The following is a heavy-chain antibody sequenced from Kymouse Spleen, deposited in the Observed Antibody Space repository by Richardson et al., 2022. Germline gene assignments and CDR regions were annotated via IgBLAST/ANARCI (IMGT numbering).Heavy chain of an antibody. V-gene: IGHV4-28*05. D-gene: IGHD3-10*01. Sequence: QVQLQESGPGLVKPSDTLSLTCAVSGYSISSSNWWGWIRQPPGKGLEWIGYIYYSGSIYYNPSLKSRVTMSVDTSKNQFSLKLSSVTAVDTAVYYCARTPYYYGSGSYCPTTTTVWTSGAKGPRSPSPQ. CDR1: GYSISSSNW. CDR3: ARTPYYYGSGSYCPTTTTVWTS. J-gene: IGHJ6*02. CDR2: IYYSGSI.